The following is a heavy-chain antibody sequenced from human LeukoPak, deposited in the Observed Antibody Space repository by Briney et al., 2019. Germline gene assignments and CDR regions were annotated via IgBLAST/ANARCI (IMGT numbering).Heavy chain of an antibody. V-gene: IGHV3-23*01. CDR1: GFTFSSYA. Sequence: GGSLRLSCAASGFTFSSYAMSWVRQAPGKGLEWVSAISGSGGSTYYADSVKGRFTISRDNSKNTLYLQMNSLRAEDTAVYYCAKDMLRYYYDSSGYYLDYWGQGTLVTVSS. J-gene: IGHJ4*02. CDR2: ISGSGGST. D-gene: IGHD3-22*01. CDR3: AKDMLRYYYDSSGYYLDY.